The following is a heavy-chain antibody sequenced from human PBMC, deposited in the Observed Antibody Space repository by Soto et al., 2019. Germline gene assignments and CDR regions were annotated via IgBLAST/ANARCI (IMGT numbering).Heavy chain of an antibody. CDR1: ECTFTNYW. V-gene: IGHV5-51*01. J-gene: IGHJ6*02. Sequence: GVPLKVWCKGAECTFTNYWIGWVRQMPGKGLEWMGIIYPGDSDTKYNPSFQGQVTISADKSITTTYLQWSSLKASDTAIYYCAASIFYYGMDVLVQGTTVTVSS. CDR3: AASIFYYGMDV. CDR2: IYPGDSDT.